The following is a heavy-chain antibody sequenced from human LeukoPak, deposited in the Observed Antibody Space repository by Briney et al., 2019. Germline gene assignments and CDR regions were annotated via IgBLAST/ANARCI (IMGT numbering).Heavy chain of an antibody. CDR2: ISSSSYI. Sequence: PGGSLRLSCAASGFTFSSYSMNWVRQAPGKGLEWVSSISSSSYIYYADSVKGRFTISRDNAKNSLYLQMNSLRAEDTAVYYCARDHRVDYYDSSGFDPWGQGTLVTVSS. V-gene: IGHV3-21*01. D-gene: IGHD3-22*01. CDR1: GFTFSSYS. CDR3: ARDHRVDYYDSSGFDP. J-gene: IGHJ5*02.